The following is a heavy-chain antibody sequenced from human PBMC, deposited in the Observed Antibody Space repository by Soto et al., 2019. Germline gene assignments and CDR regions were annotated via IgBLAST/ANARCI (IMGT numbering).Heavy chain of an antibody. V-gene: IGHV4-59*01. J-gene: IGHJ4*02. CDR1: GGSMKSFF. CDR2: IPNSGGP. CDR3: AASQMGLISVLGT. Sequence: PSETLSLTRTVSGGSMKSFFWSWIRQPPGKGLEWIGYIPNSGGPTYTPSLKSRVTIAIDTSRNQFSLRLTSVTTADTAVYYCAASQMGLISVLGTWGQGIQVTVSS. D-gene: IGHD1-1*01.